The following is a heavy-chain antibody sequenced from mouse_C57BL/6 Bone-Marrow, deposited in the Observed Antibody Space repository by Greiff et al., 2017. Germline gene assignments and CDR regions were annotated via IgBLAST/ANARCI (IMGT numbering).Heavy chain of an antibody. CDR2: IRSKSNNYAT. V-gene: IGHV10-1*01. CDR3: VRQWLLREGYYYAMDY. D-gene: IGHD2-3*01. Sequence: EVKLMESGGGLVQPKGSLKLSCAASGFSFNTYAMNWVRQAPGKGLEWVARIRSKSNNYATYYADSVKDRFTISRDDSESMLYLQMNNLKTDDTAMYYCVRQWLLREGYYYAMDYWGQGTSVTVSS. CDR1: GFSFNTYA. J-gene: IGHJ4*01.